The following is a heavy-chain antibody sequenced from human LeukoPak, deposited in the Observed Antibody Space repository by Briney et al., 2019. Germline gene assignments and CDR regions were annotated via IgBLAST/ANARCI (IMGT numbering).Heavy chain of an antibody. D-gene: IGHD6-6*01. V-gene: IGHV3-11*01. CDR3: ARDIAARLNYYYGMDV. CDR1: GFTFSDYY. J-gene: IGHJ6*02. Sequence: GGSLRLSCAASGFTFSDYYMSWIRQAPGKGLEWVSYISSSDSTIYYADSVKGRFTISRDNAKNSLYLQMNNLRAEDTAVYYCARDIAARLNYYYGMDVWGLGTTVTVSS. CDR2: ISSSDSTI.